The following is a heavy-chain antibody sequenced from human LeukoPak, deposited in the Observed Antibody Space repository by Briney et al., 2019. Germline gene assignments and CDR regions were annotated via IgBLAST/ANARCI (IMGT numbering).Heavy chain of an antibody. Sequence: SVKVSCKASGGTFSSYAIRWVRQAPGQGLEWMGGTIPIFGTANYAQKFQGRVTITADESTSTAYMELSSLRSEDTAVYYCALGQSYYYYGMDVWGQGTTVTVSS. CDR3: ALGQSYYYYGMDV. CDR1: GGTFSSYA. CDR2: TIPIFGTA. V-gene: IGHV1-69*13. D-gene: IGHD1-26*01. J-gene: IGHJ6*02.